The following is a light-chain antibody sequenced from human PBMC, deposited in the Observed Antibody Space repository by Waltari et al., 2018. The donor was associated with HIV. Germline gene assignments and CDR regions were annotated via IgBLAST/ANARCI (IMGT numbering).Light chain of an antibody. V-gene: IGLV2-23*01. CDR2: EGS. J-gene: IGLJ2*01. CDR3: CSYAGSFVI. Sequence: QSALTQPASVSESPGQSITISCTGTSSDVGIYNLVSWYQQHPGKAPKLMIYEGSKRPSGVSNRFSGSKSGNTASLTISGLQAEDEADYYCCSYAGSFVIFGGGTKLTVL. CDR1: SSDVGIYNL.